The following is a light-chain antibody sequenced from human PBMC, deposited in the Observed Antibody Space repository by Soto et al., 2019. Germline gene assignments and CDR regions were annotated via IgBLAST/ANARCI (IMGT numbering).Light chain of an antibody. J-gene: IGLJ1*01. Sequence: SLLTQPSPLSGSPGQSITISCPGNSSDVGGYNYVSWYQQYPGKAPKVMIYDVSNRPSGVSNRFSGSKSGDTASLTISGLQAEDEADYYCSSYTRSSTLYVFGTGTKVTVL. CDR3: SSYTRSSTLYV. V-gene: IGLV2-14*03. CDR1: SSDVGGYNY. CDR2: DVS.